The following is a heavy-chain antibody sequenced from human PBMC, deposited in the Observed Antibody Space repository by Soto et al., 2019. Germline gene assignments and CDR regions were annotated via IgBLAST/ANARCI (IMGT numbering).Heavy chain of an antibody. V-gene: IGHV3-11*01. CDR1: GFTFSDYY. CDR3: ASDVEMATIHY. D-gene: IGHD5-12*01. J-gene: IGHJ4*02. CDR2: ISSSGSTI. Sequence: GGSLRLSCAASGFTFSDYYMSWIRQAPGKGLEWVSYISSSGSTIYYADSVKGRFTISRDNAKNSLYPQMNSLRAEDTAVYYCASDVEMATIHYWGQGTLVTVSS.